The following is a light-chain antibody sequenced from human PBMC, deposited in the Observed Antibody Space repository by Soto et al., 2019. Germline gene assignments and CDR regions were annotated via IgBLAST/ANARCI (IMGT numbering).Light chain of an antibody. CDR3: QQYHNWPPQYT. Sequence: EIVMTQSPASLSVSPGEGATLSCRASQTVASNLAWYQQKPGQAPRLLIHGASTSATGVPARFSGSGSGTDFTLTISSLQSEDFGVYYCQQYHNWPPQYTFGQGTKLQIK. V-gene: IGKV3-15*01. J-gene: IGKJ2*01. CDR1: QTVASN. CDR2: GAS.